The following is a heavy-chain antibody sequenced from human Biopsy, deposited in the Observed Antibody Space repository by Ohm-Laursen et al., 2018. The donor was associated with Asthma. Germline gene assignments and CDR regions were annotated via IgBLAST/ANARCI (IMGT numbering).Heavy chain of an antibody. D-gene: IGHD6-19*01. CDR2: IMTVFGTT. V-gene: IGHV1-69*01. Sequence: GSSVKVSCKSPGGTFSNFAISWVRQAPGQGLEWLGGIMTVFGTTNYAQKFQGRVTITVDESTSTAYMEVTSLRSEDTAIYYCARYQVGYSSGWSLLLKKIYYSGMDVWGQGTAVTVSS. J-gene: IGHJ6*02. CDR3: ARYQVGYSSGWSLLLKKIYYSGMDV. CDR1: GGTFSNFA.